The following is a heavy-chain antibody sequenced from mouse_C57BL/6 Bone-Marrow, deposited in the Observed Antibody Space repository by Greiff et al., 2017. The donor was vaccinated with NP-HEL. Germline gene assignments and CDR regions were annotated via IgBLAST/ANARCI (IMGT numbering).Heavy chain of an antibody. Sequence: VQLKESGGDLVKPGGSLKLSCAASGFTFSSYGMSWVRQTPDKRLEWVATISSGGSYTYYPDSVKGRFTISRDNAKNTLYLQMSSLKSEDTAMYYCANSPHYYGSSGGFAYWGQGTLVTVSA. CDR3: ANSPHYYGSSGGFAY. V-gene: IGHV5-6*01. D-gene: IGHD1-1*01. CDR2: ISSGGSYT. CDR1: GFTFSSYG. J-gene: IGHJ3*01.